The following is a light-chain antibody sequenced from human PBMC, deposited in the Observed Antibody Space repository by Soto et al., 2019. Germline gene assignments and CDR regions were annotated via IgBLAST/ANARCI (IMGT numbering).Light chain of an antibody. CDR2: AAS. CDR3: QQSSTTPWT. V-gene: IGKV1-39*01. CDR1: QSITRD. Sequence: DIQMTQSPSSLSASVGDRVTITCRASQSITRDLNWYQQKPGKAPKLLIYAASSLQSGVPSRFSGSGSGTDFTLTISSLQPEDFATYFCQQSSTTPWTFGQGTKVEIK. J-gene: IGKJ1*01.